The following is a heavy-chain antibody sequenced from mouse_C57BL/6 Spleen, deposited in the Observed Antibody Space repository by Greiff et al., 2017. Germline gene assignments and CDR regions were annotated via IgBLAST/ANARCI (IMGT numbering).Heavy chain of an antibody. CDR3: ALTTVVSYWYFDV. J-gene: IGHJ1*03. CDR2: INPSNGGT. Sequence: QVQLQQPGTELVKPGASVKLSCKASGYTFTSYWMHWVKQRPGQGLEWIGIINPSNGGTNYNAQFKSKATLTVDKSSSTAYMQRSSLTSEDSAVYYCALTTVVSYWYFDVWGTGTTVTVSS. D-gene: IGHD1-1*01. V-gene: IGHV1-53*01. CDR1: GYTFTSYW.